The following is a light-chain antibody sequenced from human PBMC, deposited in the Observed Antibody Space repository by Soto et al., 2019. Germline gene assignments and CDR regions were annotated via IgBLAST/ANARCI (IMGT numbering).Light chain of an antibody. CDR1: QSVSSN. CDR3: EQYHEWPLT. V-gene: IGKV3D-15*01. CDR2: DES. J-gene: IGKJ4*01. Sequence: ETVMTQSPGTLSVSPGERATLSCRASQSVSSNLAWYQQKPGQAPSLLIYDESARATGIPARFSGSGSGTEFTLTISSLQSEDLAVYYCEQYHEWPLTFGGGTEVEIK.